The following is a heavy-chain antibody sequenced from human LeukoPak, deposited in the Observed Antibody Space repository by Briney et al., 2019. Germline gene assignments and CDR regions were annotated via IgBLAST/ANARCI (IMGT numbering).Heavy chain of an antibody. CDR1: GGSISSYY. Sequence: PSETLSLTCTVSGGSISSYYWSWIRQPPGKGLEWIGYIYYSGSTNYNPSLKSRVTISVDTSKNQFSLKLSSVTAADTAVYYCARGRSSGWYGSRYFDYWGQGTLVAVSS. V-gene: IGHV4-59*12. CDR3: ARGRSSGWYGSRYFDY. CDR2: IYYSGST. D-gene: IGHD6-19*01. J-gene: IGHJ4*02.